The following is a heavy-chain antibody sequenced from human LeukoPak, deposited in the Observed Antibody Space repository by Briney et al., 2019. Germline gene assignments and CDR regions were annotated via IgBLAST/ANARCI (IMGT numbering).Heavy chain of an antibody. Sequence: GASVKVSCKASGYTFTSYGISWVRQAPRQGLEWMGWISAYNGNTNYAQKVQGRVTMTRDTSTSTAYMELRSLRSDDTAVYYCARDGHRRYHYDSSGREDAFDIWGQGTMVTVSS. CDR1: GYTFTSYG. CDR3: ARDGHRRYHYDSSGREDAFDI. D-gene: IGHD3-22*01. J-gene: IGHJ3*02. V-gene: IGHV1-18*01. CDR2: ISAYNGNT.